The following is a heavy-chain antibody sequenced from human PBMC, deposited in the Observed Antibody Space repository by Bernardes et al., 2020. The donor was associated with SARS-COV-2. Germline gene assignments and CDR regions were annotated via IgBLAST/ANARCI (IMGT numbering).Heavy chain of an antibody. CDR1: GGSISSYY. J-gene: IGHJ4*02. CDR2: IYYSGST. CDR3: ARQHLGGVTIFGVVTTDRYFDY. D-gene: IGHD3-3*01. Sequence: SKTLSVTCTVSGGSISSYYWSWIRQPPGKGLEWIGYIYYSGSTYYNPSLKSRVTISVDTSKNQFSLKLSSVTAADTAVYYCARQHLGGVTIFGVVTTDRYFDYWGQGTLVTVSS. V-gene: IGHV4-59*04.